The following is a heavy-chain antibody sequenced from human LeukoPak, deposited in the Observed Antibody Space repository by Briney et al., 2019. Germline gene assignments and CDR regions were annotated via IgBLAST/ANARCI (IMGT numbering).Heavy chain of an antibody. CDR1: GFTFEDYA. D-gene: IGHD3-22*01. Sequence: GRSLRLSCAVSGFTFEDYAMHWVRQAPGKGLEWVSGISWNSDSIGYADSVKGRFTIFRDNAKNSLYLQMNSLRAEDTALYYCTKGFGSTGYHGRVLDYWGQGTLVTVSS. J-gene: IGHJ4*02. V-gene: IGHV3-9*01. CDR3: TKGFGSTGYHGRVLDY. CDR2: ISWNSDSI.